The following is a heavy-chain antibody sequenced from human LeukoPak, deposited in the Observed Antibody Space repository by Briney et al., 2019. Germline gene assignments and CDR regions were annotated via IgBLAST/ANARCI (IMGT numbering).Heavy chain of an antibody. D-gene: IGHD3-10*01. J-gene: IGHJ4*02. CDR3: AGTRVLLWFGEQTATFDY. CDR2: IYYSGST. V-gene: IGHV4-39*01. CDR1: GGSISSSSYY. Sequence: SETLSLTCTVSGGSISSSSYYWGWIRQPPGKGLEWIGSIYYSGSTYYNPSLKSRVTISVDTSKNQFSLKLSSVTAADTAVYYCAGTRVLLWFGEQTATFDYWGQGTLVTVSS.